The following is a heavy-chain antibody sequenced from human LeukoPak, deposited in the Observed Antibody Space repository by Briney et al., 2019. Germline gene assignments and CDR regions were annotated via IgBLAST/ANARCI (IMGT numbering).Heavy chain of an antibody. J-gene: IGHJ4*02. Sequence: KSSETLSLTCAVYGGSFSGYYWSWLRQPPGKGLEWIGEINHSGSTNYNPSLKSRVTISVDTSKNQFSLKLSSVTAADTAVYYCARVSSGWLYYFDYWGQGTLVTVSS. CDR3: ARVSSGWLYYFDY. CDR1: GGSFSGYY. D-gene: IGHD6-19*01. V-gene: IGHV4-34*01. CDR2: INHSGST.